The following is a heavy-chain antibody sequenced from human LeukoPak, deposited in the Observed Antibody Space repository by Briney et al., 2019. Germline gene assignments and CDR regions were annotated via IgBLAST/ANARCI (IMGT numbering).Heavy chain of an antibody. D-gene: IGHD2-15*01. CDR3: AKDGVVVAAIQGAFDI. J-gene: IGHJ3*02. CDR2: LSISGGSP. V-gene: IGHV3-23*01. CDR1: GFAFSSYA. Sequence: GGSLRLSCAASGFAFSSYAMAWVRQAPGKGLEWVSSLSISGGSPYYADSVKGRFTISRDNSKNTLYLQMNSLRAEDTAVYYCAKDGVVVAAIQGAFDIWGQGTMVTVSS.